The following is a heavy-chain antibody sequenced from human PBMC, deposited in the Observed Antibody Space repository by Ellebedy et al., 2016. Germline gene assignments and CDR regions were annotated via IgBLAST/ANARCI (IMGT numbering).Heavy chain of an antibody. J-gene: IGHJ4*02. Sequence: WIRQHPGKGLEWIGYIYYSGSTYYNPSLKSRVTISVDTSKNQFSLKLSSVTAADTAVYYCARADPGNFDWLPPGGLIDYWGQGTLVTVSS. D-gene: IGHD3-9*01. CDR3: ARADPGNFDWLPPGGLIDY. CDR2: IYYSGST. V-gene: IGHV4-31*02.